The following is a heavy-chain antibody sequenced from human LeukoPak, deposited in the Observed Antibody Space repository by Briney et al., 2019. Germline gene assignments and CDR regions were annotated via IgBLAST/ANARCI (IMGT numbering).Heavy chain of an antibody. J-gene: IGHJ4*02. D-gene: IGHD2-21*02. Sequence: GGSLRLSCAASGFTVSSNYMSWVRQAPGKGLEWASVIYSGGSTYYADSVKGRFTISRDNAKNSLYLQMVSLRAEDTAVYYCARDRCDGDCRDWDYWGQGTLVTVSS. CDR2: IYSGGST. CDR1: GFTVSSNY. V-gene: IGHV3-53*01. CDR3: ARDRCDGDCRDWDY.